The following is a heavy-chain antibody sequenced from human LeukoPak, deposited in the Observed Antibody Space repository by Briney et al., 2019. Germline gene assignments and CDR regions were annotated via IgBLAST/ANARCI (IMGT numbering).Heavy chain of an antibody. CDR1: GGSISSGSYY. CDR2: IYTSGST. D-gene: IGHD4-11*01. J-gene: IGHJ6*03. Sequence: PSQTLSLTCTVSGGSISSGSYYWSWIRQPAGKGLEWIGRIYTSGSTNYNPSLKSRVTISVDTSKNQFSLKLSSVTAADTAVYYCARAGYSRNYYYYYMDVWGKGTTVTVSS. CDR3: ARAGYSRNYYYYYMDV. V-gene: IGHV4-61*02.